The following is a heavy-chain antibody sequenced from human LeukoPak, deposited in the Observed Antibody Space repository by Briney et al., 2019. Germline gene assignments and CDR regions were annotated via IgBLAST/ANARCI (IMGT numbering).Heavy chain of an antibody. D-gene: IGHD4-17*01. CDR3: AREPVTGSVY. Sequence: GGSLRLSCAASGFTFSTYSMNWVRQAPGKGLEWVSSISSTGSYIYYADSVKGRFTISRDNAKNSLYLQMNSLRGEDTAVYYCAREPVTGSVYWGQGTPVTVSS. J-gene: IGHJ4*02. CDR2: ISSTGSYI. V-gene: IGHV3-21*01. CDR1: GFTFSTYS.